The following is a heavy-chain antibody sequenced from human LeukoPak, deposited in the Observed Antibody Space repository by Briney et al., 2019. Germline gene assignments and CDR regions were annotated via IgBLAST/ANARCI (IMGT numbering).Heavy chain of an antibody. CDR3: ARDLGGILMGWDYMDV. J-gene: IGHJ6*03. CDR2: INWNGGST. V-gene: IGHV3-20*04. CDR1: GFDFSTYA. Sequence: PGGSLRLSCAASGFDFSTYAMSWVRQAPGKGLEWVSGINWNGGSTGYADSVKGRFTISRDNAKNSLYLQMNSLRAEDTALYYCARDLGGILMGWDYMDVWGKGTTVTVSS. D-gene: IGHD3-16*01.